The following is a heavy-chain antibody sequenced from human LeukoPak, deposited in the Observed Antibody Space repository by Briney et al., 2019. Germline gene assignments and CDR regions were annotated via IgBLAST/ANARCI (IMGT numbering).Heavy chain of an antibody. V-gene: IGHV3-7*01. CDR1: GFSFSSSYW. CDR3: ARDHQVKGRWLDP. J-gene: IGHJ5*02. CDR2: IKQDGSEK. Sequence: GGSLRLSCAASGFSFSSSYWMHWVRQAPGKGLEWVANIKQDGSEKFYVDSVKGRFTISRDDAKNSLYLQMNSLRAEDTAVYYCARDHQVKGRWLDPWGQGTLVTVSS. D-gene: IGHD2-2*01.